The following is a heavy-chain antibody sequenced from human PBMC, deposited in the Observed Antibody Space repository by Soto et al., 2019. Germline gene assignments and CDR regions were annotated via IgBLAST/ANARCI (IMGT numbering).Heavy chain of an antibody. Sequence: ASVKVSCKASGGTFSSYAISWVRQAPGQGLEWMGGIIPIFGTANYAQKFQGRVTITADESTSTAYMELSSLRSEDTAVYYCARRQGQTVAYNWFDPWGQGTLVTVSS. CDR1: GGTFSSYA. J-gene: IGHJ5*02. CDR2: IIPIFGTA. CDR3: ARRQGQTVAYNWFDP. V-gene: IGHV1-69*13. D-gene: IGHD2-15*01.